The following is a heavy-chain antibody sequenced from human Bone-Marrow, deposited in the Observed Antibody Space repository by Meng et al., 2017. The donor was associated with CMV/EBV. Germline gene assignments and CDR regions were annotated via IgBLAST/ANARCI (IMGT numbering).Heavy chain of an antibody. CDR3: ARGLGVTPGYGMDV. CDR2: FDPEDGET. Sequence: ASVKVSCKVSGYTLTELSMHWVRQAPGKGLEWMGGFDPEDGETIYAQKFQGRVTMTEDTSTDTAYMELSSLRSEDTAVYYCARGLGVTPGYGMDVWGQGTTVAVSS. J-gene: IGHJ6*02. D-gene: IGHD3-16*01. V-gene: IGHV1-24*01. CDR1: GYTLTELS.